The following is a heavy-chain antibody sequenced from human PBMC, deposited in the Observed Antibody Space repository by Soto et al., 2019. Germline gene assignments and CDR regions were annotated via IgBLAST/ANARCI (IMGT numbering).Heavy chain of an antibody. CDR1: GFSFSIYG. V-gene: IGHV3-30*18. D-gene: IGHD3-10*01. CDR2: ISYDGSGR. CDR3: AKDAVSGSRRVPFNYYGMDV. Sequence: QVQLVESGGGVVQPGRSLRLSCAASGFSFSIYGMHWVRQAPGKGLQWVAAISYDGSGRYYADSVKGRFTISRDNSNNTLYLQMNSLRAEDTAVYYCAKDAVSGSRRVPFNYYGMDVWGQGTTVTVSS. J-gene: IGHJ6*02.